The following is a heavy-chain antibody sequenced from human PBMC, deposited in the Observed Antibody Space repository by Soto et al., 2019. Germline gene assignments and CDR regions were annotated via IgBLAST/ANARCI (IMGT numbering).Heavy chain of an antibody. D-gene: IGHD2-15*01. CDR2: ISGSGGST. J-gene: IGHJ3*02. V-gene: IGHV3-23*01. CDR1: GFTFSSYA. Sequence: GGSLRLSCAASGFTFSSYAMSWVRQAPGKGLEWVSAISGSGGSTYYADSVKGRFTISRDNSKNTPYLQMSSLRAEDTAVYYCAKLPGIVVVVAAEQWLGIAFDIWGQGTMVTVSS. CDR3: AKLPGIVVVVAAEQWLGIAFDI.